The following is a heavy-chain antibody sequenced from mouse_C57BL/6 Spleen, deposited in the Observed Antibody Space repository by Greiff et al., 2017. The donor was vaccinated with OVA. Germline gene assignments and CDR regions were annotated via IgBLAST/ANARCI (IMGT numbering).Heavy chain of an antibody. CDR2: ISYDGSN. CDR3: ARGGGNHRFLFAY. D-gene: IGHD2-1*01. Sequence: EVKLEESGPGLVKPSQSLSLTCSVTGYSITSGYYWNWIRQFPGNKLEWMGYISYDGSNNYNPSLKNRISITRDTSKNQFFLKLNSVTTEDTATYYCARGGGNHRFLFAYWGQGTLVTVSA. V-gene: IGHV3-6*01. J-gene: IGHJ3*01. CDR1: GYSITSGYY.